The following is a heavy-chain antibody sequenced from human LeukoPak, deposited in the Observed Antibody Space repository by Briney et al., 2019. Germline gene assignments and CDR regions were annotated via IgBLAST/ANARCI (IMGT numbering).Heavy chain of an antibody. J-gene: IGHJ4*02. CDR3: GRGDCSSTSCYRRH. D-gene: IGHD2-2*02. Sequence: GGSLRLSCAASGSTFSSYSMNWVRQAPGKGLEWVSSISSSSSYTYYTDSVKGRFTISRDNAKNSLYLQVNSLRAEDTAVYYCGRGDCSSTSCYRRHWGQGTLVTVSS. CDR1: GSTFSSYS. CDR2: ISSSSSYT. V-gene: IGHV3-21*01.